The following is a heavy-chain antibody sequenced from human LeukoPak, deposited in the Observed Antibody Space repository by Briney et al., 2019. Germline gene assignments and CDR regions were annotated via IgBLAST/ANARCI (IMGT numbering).Heavy chain of an antibody. CDR3: TTLSGPLDV. CDR2: IASKTFGGTT. V-gene: IGHV3-15*04. J-gene: IGHJ6*02. Sequence: GGSLRLSCAASGITFTNAWMSWVRQAPGKGLEWVGRIASKTFGGTTDYAEPVKGRLTISRDESKNTLYLQMNSLKTDDTAVYYCTTLSGPLDVWGQGTTVTVSS. CDR1: GITFTNAW. D-gene: IGHD2/OR15-2a*01.